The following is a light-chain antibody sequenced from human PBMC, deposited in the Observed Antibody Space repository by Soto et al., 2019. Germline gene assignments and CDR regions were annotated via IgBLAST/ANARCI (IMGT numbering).Light chain of an antibody. V-gene: IGKV2-28*01. CDR2: LSF. J-gene: IGKJ1*01. CDR3: MQGLHGPWT. Sequence: DVVMTQSPLSLPVTPGEPASISCRSSQSLLHSYGNTYLDWYLQKPGQSPQLLIYLSFNRDSGLPERFSGSGTGTDVTLKSSRVEAEDVGVYYCMQGLHGPWTFGQGTKVEIK. CDR1: QSLLHSYGNTY.